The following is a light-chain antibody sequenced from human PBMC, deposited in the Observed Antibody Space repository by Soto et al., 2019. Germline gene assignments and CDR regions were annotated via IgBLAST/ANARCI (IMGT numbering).Light chain of an antibody. J-gene: IGKJ1*01. V-gene: IGKV3-11*01. CDR2: DAS. Sequence: EIVMTQSPATLSVSPGERATLSCRASQRVSSYLAWYQQKPGQAPRLLIYDASNRATGIPARFSGSGSGTEFTLTISSLRSEDFAVYYCQQRSNWPTFGQGTKVDIK. CDR3: QQRSNWPT. CDR1: QRVSSY.